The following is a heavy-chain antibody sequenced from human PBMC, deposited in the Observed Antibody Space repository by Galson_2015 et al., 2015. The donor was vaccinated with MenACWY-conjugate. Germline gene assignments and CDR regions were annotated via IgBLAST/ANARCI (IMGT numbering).Heavy chain of an antibody. D-gene: IGHD5-18*01. Sequence: SETLSLTCTVSGGSISSSSYYWGWLRQPPGKELEWIGSIYYSGSTYYNPSLKSRVTISVDTSKNQFSLKLSSVTAADTAVYYCARLRRGYSYAGDYWGQGTLVTVSS. CDR1: GGSISSSSYY. V-gene: IGHV4-39*07. CDR2: IYYSGST. CDR3: ARLRRGYSYAGDY. J-gene: IGHJ4*02.